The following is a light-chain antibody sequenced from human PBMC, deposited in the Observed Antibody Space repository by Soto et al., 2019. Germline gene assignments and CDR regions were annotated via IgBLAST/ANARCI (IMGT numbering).Light chain of an antibody. Sequence: QSVLTQPASVSGSPGQSITISCTRASSDSGTYNFFAWYQQHPGEAPKLIIYEATQRPSGVSNRFSGSKSGNTAPLTISGLQADDEADYYCCSYAGTTTVFGGGTKLTVL. CDR1: SSDSGTYNF. CDR2: EAT. J-gene: IGLJ2*01. V-gene: IGLV2-23*01. CDR3: CSYAGTTTV.